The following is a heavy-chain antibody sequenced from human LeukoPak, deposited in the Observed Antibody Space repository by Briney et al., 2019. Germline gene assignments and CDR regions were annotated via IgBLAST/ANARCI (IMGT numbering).Heavy chain of an antibody. J-gene: IGHJ3*02. Sequence: GGSLRLSCAASGFMFSSSGMHWVRQAPGKGLEWVANIKQDGSEKYYVDSVKGRFTISRDNAKNSLYLQMNSLRAEDTAVYYCAREGSWLHAFDIWGQGTMVTVSS. V-gene: IGHV3-7*01. CDR1: GFMFSSSG. D-gene: IGHD2-15*01. CDR3: AREGSWLHAFDI. CDR2: IKQDGSEK.